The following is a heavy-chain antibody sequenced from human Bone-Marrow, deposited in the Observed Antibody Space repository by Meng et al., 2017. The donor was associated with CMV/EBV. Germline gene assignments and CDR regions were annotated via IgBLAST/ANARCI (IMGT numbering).Heavy chain of an antibody. J-gene: IGHJ4*02. CDR3: AKAVRDYVWGSYRSGNYYFDY. CDR1: SEG. Sequence: SEGMHGVRQAPGKGLEWVAVISYDGSNKYYADSVKGRFTISRDNSKNTLYLQMNSLRAEDTAVYYCAKAVRDYVWGSYRSGNYYFDYWGQGTLVTVSS. CDR2: ISYDGSNK. D-gene: IGHD3-16*02. V-gene: IGHV3-30*18.